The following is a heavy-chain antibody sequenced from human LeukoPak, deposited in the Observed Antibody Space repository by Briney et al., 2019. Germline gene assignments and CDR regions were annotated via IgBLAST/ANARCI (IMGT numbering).Heavy chain of an antibody. CDR2: MSPKTGDR. CDR1: GYSFSNFH. D-gene: IGHD2-21*02. J-gene: IGHJ5*02. CDR3: ARTPPKGDIDT. V-gene: IGHV1-8*01. Sequence: PKASMKVSCKASGYSFSNFHINWVRQASGQGLEWIGWMSPKTGDRGYALKFQGRVTMTSDTFEGTVYMELHSLTSDDTAVYYCARTPPKGDIDTWGQGTMVTVSS.